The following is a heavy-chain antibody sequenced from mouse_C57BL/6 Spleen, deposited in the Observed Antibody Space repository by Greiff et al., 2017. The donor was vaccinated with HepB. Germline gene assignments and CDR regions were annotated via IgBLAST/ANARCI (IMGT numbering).Heavy chain of an antibody. CDR2: IYPGNSDT. J-gene: IGHJ1*03. CDR3: TRAIYDGYYVRYFDV. CDR1: GYTFTSYW. Sequence: EVQLQQSGTVLARPGASVKMSCKTSGYTFTSYWMHWVKQRPGQGLEWIGAIYPGNSDTSYNQKFKGKAKLTAVTSASTAYMELSSLTNEDSAVYYCTRAIYDGYYVRYFDVWGTGTTVTVSS. V-gene: IGHV1-5*01. D-gene: IGHD2-3*01.